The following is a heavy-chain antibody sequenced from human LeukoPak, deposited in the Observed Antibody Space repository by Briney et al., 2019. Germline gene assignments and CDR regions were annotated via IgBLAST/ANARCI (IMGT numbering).Heavy chain of an antibody. Sequence: SETLSLTCTVSGGSISTSNYYWGWIRQPPGKGLEWIGNIFYSGSTNYNPSRKSRVTIAVYKSKNQFSLKLSSAAGAATAVFFGARGPSSGFLEWLPSRGDAFDIWGQGTMVTVSS. V-gene: IGHV4-61*05. CDR2: IFYSGST. CDR1: GGSISTSNYY. D-gene: IGHD3-3*01. CDR3: ARGPSSGFLEWLPSRGDAFDI. J-gene: IGHJ3*02.